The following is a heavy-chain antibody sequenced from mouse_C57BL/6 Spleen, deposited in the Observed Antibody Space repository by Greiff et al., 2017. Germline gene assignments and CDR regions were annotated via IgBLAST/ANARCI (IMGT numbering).Heavy chain of an antibody. J-gene: IGHJ1*03. CDR2: IYPGDGDT. Sequence: QVQLQQSGPELVKPGASVKISCKASGYAFSSSWMNWVKQRPGKGLEWIGRIYPGDGDTNYTGKFKGKATLTADKSSSTAYMQLSSLTSEDSAVYFCARSGVYYYGSSYGYFDVWGTGTTVTVSS. D-gene: IGHD1-1*01. CDR3: ARSGVYYYGSSYGYFDV. V-gene: IGHV1-82*01. CDR1: GYAFSSSW.